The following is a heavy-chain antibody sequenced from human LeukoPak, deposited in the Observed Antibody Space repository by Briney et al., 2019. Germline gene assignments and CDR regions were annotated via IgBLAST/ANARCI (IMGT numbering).Heavy chain of an antibody. CDR1: GFTFSSYW. V-gene: IGHV3-74*01. CDR2: INSDGTRT. J-gene: IGHJ4*02. D-gene: IGHD6-19*01. Sequence: GGSLRLSCAASGFTFSSYWIHWVRQAPGKGLVWVSRINSDGTRTSYADSLKGRFTISRDNAKNMLYLQMNGLRAEDTAVYYCAKIAVAGQEDYWGQGTLVTVSS. CDR3: AKIAVAGQEDY.